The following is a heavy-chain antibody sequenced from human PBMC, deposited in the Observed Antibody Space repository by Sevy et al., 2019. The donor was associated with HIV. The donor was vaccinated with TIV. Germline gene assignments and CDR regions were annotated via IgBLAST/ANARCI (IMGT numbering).Heavy chain of an antibody. Sequence: GGSLRLSCAASGFTVSRNYMNWVRQVPGKGLEWVSVIYTGGSTDYADSVKGRFTISRDNSKNTLYLQMHSLIAEETVVYYCAKVGVGGGTYYFDHWGQGTPVTVSS. D-gene: IGHD2-15*01. V-gene: IGHV3-66*01. CDR3: AKVGVGGGTYYFDH. CDR1: GFTVSRNY. J-gene: IGHJ4*02. CDR2: IYTGGST.